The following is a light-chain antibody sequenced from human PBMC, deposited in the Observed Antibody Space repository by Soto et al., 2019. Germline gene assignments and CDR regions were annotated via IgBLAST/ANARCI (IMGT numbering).Light chain of an antibody. Sequence: DIQMTQFPSSLSASVGERVTITCRASQSIGSHLNWYQQRAGKAPKLLIHGAFRLHGGVPSRLSGSGSGTDFTLTISNLQPEDYATSYCQQSESTPPDTFGQGTKLDIK. CDR3: QQSESTPPDT. CDR2: GAF. V-gene: IGKV1-39*01. J-gene: IGKJ2*01. CDR1: QSIGSH.